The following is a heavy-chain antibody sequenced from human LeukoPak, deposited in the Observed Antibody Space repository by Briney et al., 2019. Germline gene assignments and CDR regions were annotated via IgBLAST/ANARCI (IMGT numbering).Heavy chain of an antibody. J-gene: IGHJ4*02. Sequence: GGSLRLSCAASGFAFSRNDMSWVRQAPGKGLEWVSSIGGSGTRTYYADSVKGRYTISRDTSKNTLYLQMNSLRAEDAAGYYCAKDRGFGDSYDSWGQGTLVTVSS. CDR3: AKDRGFGDSYDS. CDR1: GFAFSRND. D-gene: IGHD3-10*01. CDR2: IGGSGTRT. V-gene: IGHV3-23*01.